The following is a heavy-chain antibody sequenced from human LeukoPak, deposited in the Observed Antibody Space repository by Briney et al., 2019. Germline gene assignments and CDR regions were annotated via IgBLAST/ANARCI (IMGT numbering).Heavy chain of an antibody. CDR3: ARRCGGDCYGAFDI. V-gene: IGHV3-48*03. CDR1: GFTFSSYE. J-gene: IGHJ3*02. D-gene: IGHD2-21*02. CDR2: ISSSGSTI. Sequence: PGGSLRLSCAASGFTFSSYEMNWVRQAPGKGLEWVSYISSSGSTIYYADSVKGRFTISRDNAKNSLYLQMSSLRAEDTAVYYCARRCGGDCYGAFDIWGQGTMVTVSS.